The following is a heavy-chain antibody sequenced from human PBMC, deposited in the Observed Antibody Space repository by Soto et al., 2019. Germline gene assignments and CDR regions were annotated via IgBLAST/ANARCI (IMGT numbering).Heavy chain of an antibody. CDR3: ARVGYCSGGGCYSWLDP. V-gene: IGHV1-8*01. D-gene: IGHD2-15*01. CDR2: MNPNSGNT. J-gene: IGHJ5*02. Sequence: QVQLVQSGAEVKKPGASVKVSCKASGYIFTNYNINWVRQATGQGLEWMGWMNPNSGNTDYAQKFQGRVTMTRETSIRTAYLELSSLRSDDTGVYYCARVGYCSGGGCYSWLDPWGQGTLVTVSS. CDR1: GYIFTNYN.